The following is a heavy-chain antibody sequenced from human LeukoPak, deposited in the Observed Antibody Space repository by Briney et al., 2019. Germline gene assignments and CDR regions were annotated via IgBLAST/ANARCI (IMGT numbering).Heavy chain of an antibody. CDR2: IRNKAYGATP. D-gene: IGHD3-16*01. V-gene: IGHV3-49*04. CDR3: TRASVVGVTGLPDY. J-gene: IGHJ4*02. CDR1: GFTFGDYA. Sequence: PGGSLRLSCTASGFTFGDYAMTWVRQAPGKGLEWVGFIRNKAYGATPEYAASLKGRFTISRDDSNSIAYLQINSRKTEDTAVYYCTRASVVGVTGLPDYWGQGTLVTVSS.